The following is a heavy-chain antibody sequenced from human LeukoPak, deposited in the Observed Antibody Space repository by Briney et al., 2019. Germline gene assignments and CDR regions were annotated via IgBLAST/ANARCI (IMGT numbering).Heavy chain of an antibody. V-gene: IGHV4-59*08. CDR3: SRRGIAAGRGFLDY. Sequence: SETLSLTCTVSGGSISSYYWSWIRQPPGKGLEWIGYIYYSGSTNYNPSLKSRVTISVDTSKNQFSLKLSSVTAADTAVYYCSRRGIAAGRGFLDYWGQGTLVTVSS. CDR1: GGSISSYY. CDR2: IYYSGST. J-gene: IGHJ4*02. D-gene: IGHD6-6*01.